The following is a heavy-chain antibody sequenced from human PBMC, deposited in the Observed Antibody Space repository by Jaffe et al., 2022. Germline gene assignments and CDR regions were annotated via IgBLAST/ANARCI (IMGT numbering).Heavy chain of an antibody. CDR3: TRVGRGYSGYAVPFDY. CDR1: GFTFGDYA. D-gene: IGHD5-12*01. Sequence: EVQLVESGGGLVQPGRSLRLSCTASGFTFGDYAMSWVRQAPGKGLEWVGFIRSKAYGGTTEYAASVKGRFTISRDDSKSIAYLQMNSLKTEDTAVYYCTRVGRGYSGYAVPFDYWGQGTLVTVSS. CDR2: IRSKAYGGTT. V-gene: IGHV3-49*04. J-gene: IGHJ4*02.